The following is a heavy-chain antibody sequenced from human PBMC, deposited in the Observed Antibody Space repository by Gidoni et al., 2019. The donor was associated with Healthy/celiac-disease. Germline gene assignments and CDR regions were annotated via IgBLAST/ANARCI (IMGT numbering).Heavy chain of an antibody. Sequence: YWSWIRQPPGKGLEWIGYIYYSGSTNYNPSLKSRVTISVDTSKNQFSLKLSSVTAADTAVYYCARDRAYYDSSGYLAYYYGMDVWGQGTTVTVSS. J-gene: IGHJ6*02. CDR1: Y. V-gene: IGHV4-59*01. CDR2: IYYSGST. D-gene: IGHD3-22*01. CDR3: ARDRAYYDSSGYLAYYYGMDV.